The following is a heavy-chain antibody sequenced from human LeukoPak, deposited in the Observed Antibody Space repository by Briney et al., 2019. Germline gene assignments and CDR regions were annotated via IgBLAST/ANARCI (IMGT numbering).Heavy chain of an antibody. J-gene: IGHJ4*02. D-gene: IGHD3-10*01. Sequence: PGGSLRLSCAASGFTFSSDSMNWVRQAPGKGLEWVSYISSSSSTIYYADSVKGRFTISRDNAKNSLYLQMNSLRAEDTAVYYCAREGLLWFGEFSGIDYWGQGTLVAVSS. CDR3: AREGLLWFGEFSGIDY. V-gene: IGHV3-48*01. CDR2: ISSSSSTI. CDR1: GFTFSSDS.